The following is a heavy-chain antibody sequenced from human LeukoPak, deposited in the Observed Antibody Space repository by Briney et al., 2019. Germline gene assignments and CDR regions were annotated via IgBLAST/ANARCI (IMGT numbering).Heavy chain of an antibody. CDR2: INHSGST. D-gene: IGHD3-22*01. J-gene: IGHJ4*02. CDR1: GGSFSGYY. CDR3: ARQGAPNYYDSSGRFDY. V-gene: IGHV4-34*01. Sequence: SETLSLTCAVYGGSFSGYYWSWIRQPPGKGLEWIGEINHSGSTNYNPSLENRVTISVDTSKNQFSLKLSSVTAADTAVYYCARQGAPNYYDSSGRFDYWGQGTLVTVSS.